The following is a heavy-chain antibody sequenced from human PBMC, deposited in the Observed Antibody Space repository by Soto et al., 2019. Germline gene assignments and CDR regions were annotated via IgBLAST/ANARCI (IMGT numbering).Heavy chain of an antibody. CDR2: ISYDGSNK. Sequence: PGGSLRLSCAASGFTFSSSAMHWVRQAPGKGLEWVAVISYDGSNKYYADSVKGRFTISRDNSKNTLYLQMNSLRAEDTAVYYCARDRSSWSYFDYWGQGTLVTVSS. J-gene: IGHJ4*02. CDR3: ARDRSSWSYFDY. D-gene: IGHD6-13*01. CDR1: GFTFSSSA. V-gene: IGHV3-30-3*01.